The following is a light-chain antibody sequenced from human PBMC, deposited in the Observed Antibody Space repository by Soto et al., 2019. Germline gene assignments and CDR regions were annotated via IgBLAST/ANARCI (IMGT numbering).Light chain of an antibody. V-gene: IGKV3-11*01. CDR2: DAS. CDR3: QQRSNWPLIS. CDR1: KSVSSC. Sequence: EIVLTQSPATLSLSPGESATLSCRASKSVSSCLAWYPQKPGQAPRLLVYDASNRAPGIPARFSGSGSGTDFTLTSSKLEPEDFAVYSCQQRSNWPLISFGPVTKVYIK. J-gene: IGKJ3*01.